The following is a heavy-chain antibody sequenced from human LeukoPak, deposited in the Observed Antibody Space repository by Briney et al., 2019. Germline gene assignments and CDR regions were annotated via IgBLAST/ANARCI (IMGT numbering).Heavy chain of an antibody. D-gene: IGHD5-18*01. J-gene: IGHJ2*01. Sequence: ASVKVSCKASGYMFTGHHMHWVRKAPGQGLEWMGWINPNSGGTNYAQKSQGRVTMTRDTSISTAYMELSSLRSDDTAVYYCARVSEHTAMVYWFFDLWGRGTLVTV. CDR3: ARVSEHTAMVYWFFDL. V-gene: IGHV1-2*02. CDR2: INPNSGGT. CDR1: GYMFTGHH.